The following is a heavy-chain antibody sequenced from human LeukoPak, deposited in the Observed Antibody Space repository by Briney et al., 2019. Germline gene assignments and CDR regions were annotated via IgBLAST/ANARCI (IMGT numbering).Heavy chain of an antibody. V-gene: IGHV4-59*01. CDR1: GXSISGYY. J-gene: IGHJ4*02. CDR3: ARGALDTKTRFDY. CDR2: IYYGGST. D-gene: IGHD5-18*01. Sequence: SETLSLTCTVSGXSISGYYWSWIRQPPGKGLEWIGYIYYGGSTKYNPSLKSRVTISVDASKNQFALRLSSLTAADTAVYYCARGALDTKTRFDYWGQGTLVTVSS.